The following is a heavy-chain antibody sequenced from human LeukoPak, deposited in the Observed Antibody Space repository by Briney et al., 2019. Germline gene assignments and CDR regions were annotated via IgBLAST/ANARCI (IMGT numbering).Heavy chain of an antibody. V-gene: IGHV3-74*01. CDR1: GFTFANTW. CDR3: AVGGTYGSGS. CDR2: INNDGSTT. Sequence: PGGSLRLSCAASGFTFANTWTHWVRHPPGKWLGWDSLINNDGSTTNYADSVKGRFTISRDNAKNTVYLQMDSLRAEDTAVYYCAVGGTYGSGSWGQGTLVTVSS. D-gene: IGHD3-10*01. J-gene: IGHJ4*02.